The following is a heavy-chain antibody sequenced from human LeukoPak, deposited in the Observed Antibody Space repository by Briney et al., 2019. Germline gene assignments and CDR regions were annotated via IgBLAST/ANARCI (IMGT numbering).Heavy chain of an antibody. Sequence: PSETLSLTCTVSGCSISSGYYWGWIRQPPGKGLEWTGSIYHSGSTYYNPSLKSRVTISVDTSKNQFSLKLSSVTAADTAVYYCATEYYDFWSGRPNAFDIWGQGTMVTVSS. CDR3: ATEYYDFWSGRPNAFDI. J-gene: IGHJ3*02. V-gene: IGHV4-38-2*02. CDR1: GCSISSGYY. D-gene: IGHD3-3*01. CDR2: IYHSGST.